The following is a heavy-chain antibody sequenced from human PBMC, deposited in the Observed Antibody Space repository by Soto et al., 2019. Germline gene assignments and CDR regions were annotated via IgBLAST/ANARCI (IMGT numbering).Heavy chain of an antibody. CDR1: GFTFSSYA. CDR2: ISGSGGST. Sequence: GGSLRLSCAASGFTFSSYAMSWVRQAPGKGLEWVSAISGSGGSTYYADSVKGRFTISRDNSKNTLYLQMNSLRAEDTAVYYCAKIRVVATITDWFDPWGQGTLVTVSS. J-gene: IGHJ5*02. V-gene: IGHV3-23*01. D-gene: IGHD5-12*01. CDR3: AKIRVVATITDWFDP.